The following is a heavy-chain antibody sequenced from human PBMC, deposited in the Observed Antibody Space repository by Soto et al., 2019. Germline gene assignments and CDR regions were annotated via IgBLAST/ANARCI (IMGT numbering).Heavy chain of an antibody. V-gene: IGHV4-4*07. CDR2: IYTSGGT. D-gene: IGHD2-21*02. J-gene: IGHJ2*01. Sequence: KGLEWIGRIYTSGGTNYNPSLKSRVTMSVDTSKNQFSLKLSSVTAADTAVYYCARDFFYRGSGRIRDCSTVSAFLLNRTSDL. CDR3: ARDFFYRGSGRIRDCSTVSAFLLNRTSDL.